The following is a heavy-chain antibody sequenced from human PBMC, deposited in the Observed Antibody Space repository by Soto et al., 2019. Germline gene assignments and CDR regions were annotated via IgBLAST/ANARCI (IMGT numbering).Heavy chain of an antibody. V-gene: IGHV3-23*01. D-gene: IGHD3-10*01. J-gene: IGHJ4*02. Sequence: GGSLRLSCAASGFPFINFAMSWVRQSPGRGLEWVSAISGTGSRTWYADSVRGRFTVSRDNSKSTLYLQMNSLRDEDTAVYYCAKFGASGSYFQFDYWGPGTLVTVSS. CDR2: ISGTGSRT. CDR3: AKFGASGSYFQFDY. CDR1: GFPFINFA.